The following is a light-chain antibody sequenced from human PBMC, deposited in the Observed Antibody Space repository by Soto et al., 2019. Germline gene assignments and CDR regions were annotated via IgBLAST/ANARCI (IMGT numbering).Light chain of an antibody. CDR3: QQYESYSPLT. J-gene: IGKJ4*01. Sequence: IQMTQSPSTLSASVGDRVTMTCRASQSIRSWLAWYQQKPGKAPKLLIYDASSLESGVPSRFSGRRSGTEFTLTISSLRPDDFGTYYCQQYESYSPLTFGGGTKV. V-gene: IGKV1-5*01. CDR2: DAS. CDR1: QSIRSW.